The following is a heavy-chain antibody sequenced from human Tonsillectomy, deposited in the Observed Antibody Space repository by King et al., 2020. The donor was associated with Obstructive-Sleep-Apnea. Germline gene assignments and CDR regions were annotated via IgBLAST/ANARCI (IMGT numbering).Heavy chain of an antibody. D-gene: IGHD1-26*01. J-gene: IGHJ5*01. CDR1: DGSMRSNDW. Sequence: VQLVESGPGLVKPSGTLSLTCVVSDGSMRSNDWWSWVRQPPGKGLEWIGAIHHSGSIRANPSLRGRVDISIDGSKYQYSLKVNYVTAADTAVYYCARRLGYFRNWFDSWGQGTLVTVSS. V-gene: IGHV4-4*02. CDR3: ARRLGYFRNWFDS. CDR2: IHHSGSI.